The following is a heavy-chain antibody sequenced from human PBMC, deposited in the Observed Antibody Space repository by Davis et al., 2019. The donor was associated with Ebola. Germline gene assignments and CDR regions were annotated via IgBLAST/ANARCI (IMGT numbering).Heavy chain of an antibody. CDR1: GFTFSDHY. D-gene: IGHD2-21*02. J-gene: IGHJ4*02. CDR3: ARLYCGGDCYSNLGY. CDR2: IRNKAKSYTT. Sequence: GESLKISCAASGFTFSDHYMDWVRQAPGKGLEWVGRIRNKAKSYTTEYAASVKGRFTISRDDSKNSLYLQMNSLKTEDTAVYYCARLYCGGDCYSNLGYWGQGTLVIVSS. V-gene: IGHV3-72*01.